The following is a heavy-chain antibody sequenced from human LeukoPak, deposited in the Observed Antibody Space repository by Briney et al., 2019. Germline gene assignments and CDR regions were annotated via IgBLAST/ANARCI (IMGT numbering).Heavy chain of an antibody. CDR1: GFTFSSYE. J-gene: IGHJ4*02. CDR2: ISSSGSTI. Sequence: GGSLRPSCAASGFTFSSYEMNWVRQAPGKGLEWVSYISSSGSTIYYADSVKGRFTISRDNAKNSLYLQMNSLRAEDTAVYYCAREEAAWIQPGYDYWGQGTLVTVSS. D-gene: IGHD5-18*01. V-gene: IGHV3-48*03. CDR3: AREEAAWIQPGYDY.